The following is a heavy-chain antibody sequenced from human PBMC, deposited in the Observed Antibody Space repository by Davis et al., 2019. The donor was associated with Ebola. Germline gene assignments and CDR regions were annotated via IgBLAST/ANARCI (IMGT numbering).Heavy chain of an antibody. CDR1: GGSISSYY. CDR3: ARGDFWSGDEIYYYYYGMDV. Sequence: MPSETLSLTCTVSGGSISSYYWSWIRQPPGKGLEWIGYIYYSGSTNYNPSLKSRVTISVDTSKNQFSLKLSSVTAADTAVYYCARGDFWSGDEIYYYYYGMDVWGQGTTVTVSS. D-gene: IGHD3-3*01. CDR2: IYYSGST. J-gene: IGHJ6*02. V-gene: IGHV4-59*01.